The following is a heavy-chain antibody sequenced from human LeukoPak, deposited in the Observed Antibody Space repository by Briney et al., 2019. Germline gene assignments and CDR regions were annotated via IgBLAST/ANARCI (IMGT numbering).Heavy chain of an antibody. CDR2: ITGTTGST. J-gene: IGHJ4*02. D-gene: IGHD1-26*01. Sequence: GGSLRLSCAASGFTFSSYAMTWVRQPPGKGLGGVSSITGTTGSTYYADSVRGRFTIPRDNSKNTLYLQMNSLRAEDTAVYYCARRYSGSSGLYNFDYWGQGTLVTVSS. CDR3: ARRYSGSSGLYNFDY. V-gene: IGHV3-23*01. CDR1: GFTFSSYA.